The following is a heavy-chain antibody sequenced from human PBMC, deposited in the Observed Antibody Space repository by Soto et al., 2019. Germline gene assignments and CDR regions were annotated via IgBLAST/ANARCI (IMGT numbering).Heavy chain of an antibody. CDR2: IGHLETT. CDR3: ARGGGYDSFDF. Sequence: SVPPSRSSPIAGFAMAYGCCSWRWNRQSPEKGLEWLGYIGHLETTYYNPSFKSRLSLSIDRTRNQFSLSLSSMTAADKAVYYCARGGGYDSFDFWGQGIHVNGSS. D-gene: IGHD2-15*01. CDR1: GFAMAYGCCS. J-gene: IGHJ4*02. V-gene: IGHV4-30-2*06.